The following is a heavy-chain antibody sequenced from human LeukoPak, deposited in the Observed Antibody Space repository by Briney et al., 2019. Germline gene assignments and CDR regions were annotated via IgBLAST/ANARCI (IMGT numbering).Heavy chain of an antibody. CDR1: GFTFSHFG. V-gene: IGHV3-33*01. CDR2: LLYDGNTR. D-gene: IGHD1-14*01. J-gene: IGHJ6*03. CDR3: ARDHRPEIQYYYMDV. Sequence: GTSLRLSCEASGFTFSHFGMHWVRQAPGKGLEWVAALLYDGNTRHYSDSVRGRFTISRDISKNTFYLQMNSLTAEDTAVYYCARDHRPEIQYYYMDVWGKGTTVAVSS.